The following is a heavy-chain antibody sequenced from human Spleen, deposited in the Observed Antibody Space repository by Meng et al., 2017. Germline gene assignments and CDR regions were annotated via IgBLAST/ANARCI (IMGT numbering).Heavy chain of an antibody. J-gene: IGHJ3*02. D-gene: IGHD2-2*01. CDR2: IKSNPDGGTT. Sequence: GESLKISCAASGFTFSNAWMSWVRQAPGKGLEWAGRIKSNPDGGTTAYAAPVKGRFTISRDDSRNTVYLQMNSLRAEDTAVYYCARGMPTIWGQGTVVTVSS. V-gene: IGHV3-15*01. CDR1: GFTFSNAW. CDR3: ARGMPTI.